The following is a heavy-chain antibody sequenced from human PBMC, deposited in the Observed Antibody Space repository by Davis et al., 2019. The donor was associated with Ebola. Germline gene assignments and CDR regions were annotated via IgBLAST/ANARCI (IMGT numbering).Heavy chain of an antibody. D-gene: IGHD6-13*01. CDR2: ISWNSGSI. V-gene: IGHV3-9*01. CDR3: AKDIAAAGTGDLYYYYYGMDV. Sequence: GWSLRLSCAASGFTFDDYAMHWVRQAPGKGLEWVSGISWNSGSIGYADSVKGRFTISRDNAKNSLYLQMNSLRAEDTALYYCAKDIAAAGTGDLYYYYYGMDVWGQGTTVTVSS. J-gene: IGHJ6*02. CDR1: GFTFDDYA.